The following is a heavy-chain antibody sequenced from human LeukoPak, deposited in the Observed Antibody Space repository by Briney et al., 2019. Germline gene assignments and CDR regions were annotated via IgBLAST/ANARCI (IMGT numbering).Heavy chain of an antibody. CDR1: GYTFTGYY. CDR2: INPNSGGT. D-gene: IGHD4-23*01. J-gene: IGHJ5*02. CDR3: ARGEIGGNFDP. V-gene: IGHV1-2*06. Sequence: ASVKVSCKASGYTFTGYYMDWVRQAPGQGLEWMGRINPNSGGTNYAQKFQGRVTMTRDTSISTAYMELRRLRSEDTAVYYCARGEIGGNFDPWGQGTLVTVSS.